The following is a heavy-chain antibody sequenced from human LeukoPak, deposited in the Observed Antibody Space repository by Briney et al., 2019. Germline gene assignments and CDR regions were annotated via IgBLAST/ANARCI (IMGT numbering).Heavy chain of an antibody. V-gene: IGHV4-4*07. J-gene: IGHJ3*02. CDR2: IYTSGST. CDR1: GGSISSYY. D-gene: IGHD2-15*01. CDR3: ARVVVVADRPDAFDI. Sequence: SETLSLTCTVSGGSISSYYWSWIRQPAGKGLEWIGRIYTSGSTNYNPSLKSRVTMSVDTSKNQFSLKLSSVTAADTAVYYCARVVVVADRPDAFDIWGQGTMVTVSS.